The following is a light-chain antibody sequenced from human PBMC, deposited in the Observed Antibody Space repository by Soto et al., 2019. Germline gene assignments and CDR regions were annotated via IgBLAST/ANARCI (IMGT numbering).Light chain of an antibody. V-gene: IGKV1-5*03. CDR1: QSISSW. CDR2: KAS. Sequence: DIQMTQSPSTLSASVGDRVTITCWASQSISSWLAWYQQKPGKAPKLLIYKASSLESGVPSRFSGSGSGTEFTLTISGLQPDDFASYYCQQYNTYSWTFGQGTKVEIK. J-gene: IGKJ1*01. CDR3: QQYNTYSWT.